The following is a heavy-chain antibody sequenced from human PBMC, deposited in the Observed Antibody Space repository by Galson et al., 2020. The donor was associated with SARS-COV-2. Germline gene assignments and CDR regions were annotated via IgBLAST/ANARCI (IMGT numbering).Heavy chain of an antibody. CDR2: ISYSGAT. Sequence: SQTLSLTCTVSGGSIDSSRFYWGWLRQPPGKGLEWIGSISYSGATYYKPSLKSRVTVSMDTSKNQFSLYLNSVTAADAGVYYCSRGAGNRWYFDFWAPGTLVTVSS. D-gene: IGHD1-26*01. V-gene: IGHV4-39*07. J-gene: IGHJ4*02. CDR1: GGSIDSSRFY. CDR3: SRGAGNRWYFDF.